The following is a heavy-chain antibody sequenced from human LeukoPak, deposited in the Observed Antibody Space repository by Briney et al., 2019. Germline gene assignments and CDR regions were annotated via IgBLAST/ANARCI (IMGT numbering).Heavy chain of an antibody. D-gene: IGHD2-2*01. CDR2: IIPIFGTA. CDR3: ARSGKDIVVVPAARSSYYYYYYMDV. CDR1: GGTFSSYA. J-gene: IGHJ6*03. V-gene: IGHV1-69*05. Sequence: ASVKVSCKASGGTFSSYAISWVRQAPGQGLEWMGGIIPIFGTANYAQKFQGRVTITTDESTSTAYMELSSLRSEDTAVYYCARSGKDIVVVPAARSSYYYYYYMDVWGKGTTATVSS.